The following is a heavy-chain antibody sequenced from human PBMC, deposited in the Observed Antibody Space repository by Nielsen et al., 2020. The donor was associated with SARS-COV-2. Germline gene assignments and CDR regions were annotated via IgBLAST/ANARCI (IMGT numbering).Heavy chain of an antibody. J-gene: IGHJ6*02. CDR3: ARMATVTYPYYYYYGMDV. Sequence: SGPTLVKPTQTLTLTCTFSGFSLSTSGMCVSWIRRPPGKALEWLALIGWDDDKYYSTSLKTRLTISKDTSKNQVVLTMTNMDPVDTATYYCARMATVTYPYYYYYGMDVWGQGTTVTVSS. CDR2: IGWDDDK. CDR1: GFSLSTSGMC. V-gene: IGHV2-70*01. D-gene: IGHD4-17*01.